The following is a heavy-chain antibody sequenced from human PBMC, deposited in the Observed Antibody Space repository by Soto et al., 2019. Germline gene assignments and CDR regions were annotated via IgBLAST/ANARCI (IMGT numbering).Heavy chain of an antibody. V-gene: IGHV3-74*01. CDR3: VRISWGDGYTFGH. D-gene: IGHD5-12*01. CDR2: INTDGSTT. CDR1: GFTLSNYW. Sequence: EVQLVESGGVSVQPGGSLRLSCTASGFTLSNYWMHWVRQAAGKGLVWVTRINTDGSTTTYADSVKGRFTISRDNAKNILYLQMNSLRDEDTGVYYCVRISWGDGYTFGHWGQGTLVTVSS. J-gene: IGHJ4*02.